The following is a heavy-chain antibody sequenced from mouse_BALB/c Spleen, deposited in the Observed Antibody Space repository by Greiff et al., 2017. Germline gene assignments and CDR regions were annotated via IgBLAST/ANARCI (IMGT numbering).Heavy chain of an antibody. Sequence: EVQLVESGGGLVQPGGSRKLSCAASGFTFSSFGMHWVRQAPEKGLEWVAYISSGSSTIYYADTVKGRFTISRDNPKNTLFLQMTSLRSEDTAMYYCARGLPFAYWGQGTLVTVSA. D-gene: IGHD3-1*01. J-gene: IGHJ3*01. CDR3: ARGLPFAY. CDR1: GFTFSSFG. V-gene: IGHV5-17*02. CDR2: ISSGSSTI.